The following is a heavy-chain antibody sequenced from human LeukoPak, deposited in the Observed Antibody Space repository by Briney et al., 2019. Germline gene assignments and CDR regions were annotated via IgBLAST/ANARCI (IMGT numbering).Heavy chain of an antibody. V-gene: IGHV3-23*01. Sequence: GGSLRLSGAAPGFTFGSSAMTWVPKVQGKGPKWASTFSRSGPDTYYADSVKGRFTIFRDNSKNTLYLQMNSLRAEDTAVYYCAKGSLGSWYYFDYWGQGTLVTVSS. J-gene: IGHJ4*02. CDR3: AKGSLGSWYYFDY. CDR2: FSRSGPDT. CDR1: GFTFGSSA. D-gene: IGHD6-13*01.